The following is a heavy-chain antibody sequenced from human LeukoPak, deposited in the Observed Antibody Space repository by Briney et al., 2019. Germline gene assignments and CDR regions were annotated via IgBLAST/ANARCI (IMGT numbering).Heavy chain of an antibody. CDR2: ISYDGSNK. CDR3: AREDYYDSSGLNWFDP. J-gene: IGHJ5*02. V-gene: IGHV3-30-3*01. Sequence: PGRSLRLSCAASGFTFSSYAMHWVRQAPGKGLEWVAVISYDGSNKYYADSVKGRFTISRDNSKNTLYLQMNSLRAEDTAVYYCAREDYYDSSGLNWFDPWGQGTLVTVSS. D-gene: IGHD3-22*01. CDR1: GFTFSSYA.